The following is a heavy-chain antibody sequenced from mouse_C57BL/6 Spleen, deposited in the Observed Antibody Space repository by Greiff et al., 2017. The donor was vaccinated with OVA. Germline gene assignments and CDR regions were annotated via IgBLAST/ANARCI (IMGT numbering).Heavy chain of an antibody. J-gene: IGHJ4*01. Sequence: QVQLQQSGAELVRPGTSVKVSCKASGYAFTNYLIEWVKQRPGQGLEWIGVINPGSGGTYYNEKFKGNATLTADKSSSTAYMQLSSLTAEDAAVYFCARDYGSTHYAMDYWGQGTSVTVSS. CDR3: ARDYGSTHYAMDY. CDR2: INPGSGGT. D-gene: IGHD1-1*01. V-gene: IGHV1-54*01. CDR1: GYAFTNYL.